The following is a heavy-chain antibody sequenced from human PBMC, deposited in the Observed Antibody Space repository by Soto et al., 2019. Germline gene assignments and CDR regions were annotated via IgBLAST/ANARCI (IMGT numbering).Heavy chain of an antibody. V-gene: IGHV3-74*01. CDR2: INSGGSST. Sequence: EVQLVESGGGLVQPGGSLRLSCAASGFTFSSYWMHWVRQAPGKGLVWVSRINSGGSSTDYADSVKGRFTISRDNAKNTLCRQMNSLRAEDTAVYYCARDSGSYADYWGQGTLVTVSS. CDR3: ARDSGSYADY. D-gene: IGHD1-26*01. J-gene: IGHJ4*02. CDR1: GFTFSSYW.